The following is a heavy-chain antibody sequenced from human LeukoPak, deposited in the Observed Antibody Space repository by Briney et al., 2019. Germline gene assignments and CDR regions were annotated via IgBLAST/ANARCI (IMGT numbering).Heavy chain of an antibody. CDR1: GGSFSGYY. V-gene: IGHV4-34*01. J-gene: IGHJ5*02. D-gene: IGHD3-10*01. CDR2: INHSGST. CDR3: ARYPYYYGSGSYYKNDWFDP. Sequence: SETLSLTCAVYGGSFSGYYWSWIRQPPGKGLEWIGEINHSGSTNYNPSLKSRVTISVDTSKNQFSLKLSSVTAADTAVYYCARYPYYYGSGSYYKNDWFDPWGQGTLVTVSS.